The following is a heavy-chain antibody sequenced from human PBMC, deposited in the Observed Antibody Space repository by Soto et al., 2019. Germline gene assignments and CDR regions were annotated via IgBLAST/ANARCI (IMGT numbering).Heavy chain of an antibody. V-gene: IGHV4-39*01. CDR2: VFYSGSY. Sequence: QLQLQESGPGLLKPSETLSLTCTVSGDSISTSNYYWSWIRQSPGKGLEWIGSVFYSGSYYYNPSLKSRVTISVDASRNQFSLRVNSVTAADTAVYYCASRKREEICSSGNCYFTYWGQGTLVTVSS. CDR1: GDSISTSNYY. J-gene: IGHJ4*02. CDR3: ASRKREEICSSGNCYFTY. D-gene: IGHD2-2*01.